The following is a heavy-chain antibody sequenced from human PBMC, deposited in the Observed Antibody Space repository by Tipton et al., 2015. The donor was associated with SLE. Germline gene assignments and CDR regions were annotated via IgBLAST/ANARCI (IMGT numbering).Heavy chain of an antibody. CDR1: GGSISSYY. Sequence: LRLSCTVSGGSISSYYWSWIRQPPGKGLEWIGYIYYSGSTNYNPSLKSRVTISVDTSKNQFSLKLSSVTAADTAVYYCATQPYDFWSGYVYWGQGTLVTVSS. V-gene: IGHV4-59*08. J-gene: IGHJ4*02. CDR3: ATQPYDFWSGYVY. D-gene: IGHD3-3*01. CDR2: IYYSGST.